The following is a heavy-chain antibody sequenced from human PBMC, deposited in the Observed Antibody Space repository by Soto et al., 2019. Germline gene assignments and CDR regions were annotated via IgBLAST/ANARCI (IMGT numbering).Heavy chain of an antibody. CDR1: GGSISSNY. J-gene: IGHJ4*02. Sequence: SETLSLTCSVSGGSISSNYWTWIRQPPGKGLEWIGYVYNSGSTNYNPSLKSRVTISEDTSKSQFSLKVNSMTAADTAVYYCARYRREAVAGYTLDNWGQGILVTVSS. D-gene: IGHD6-13*01. CDR2: VYNSGST. V-gene: IGHV4-59*01. CDR3: ARYRREAVAGYTLDN.